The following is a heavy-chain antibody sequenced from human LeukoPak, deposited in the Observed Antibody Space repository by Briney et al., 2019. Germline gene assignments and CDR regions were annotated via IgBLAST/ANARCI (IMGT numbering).Heavy chain of an antibody. V-gene: IGHV4-34*01. Sequence: SETLSLTCAVYGGSFSGYYWSWIRQPPGKGLEWIGEINHSGSTNYNPSLKSRVTISVDTSKNQFSLKLSSVTAADTAVYYCARGPYSSSWRRFDYWGRGTLVTVSS. D-gene: IGHD6-13*01. CDR1: GGSFSGYY. CDR2: INHSGST. CDR3: ARGPYSSSWRRFDY. J-gene: IGHJ4*02.